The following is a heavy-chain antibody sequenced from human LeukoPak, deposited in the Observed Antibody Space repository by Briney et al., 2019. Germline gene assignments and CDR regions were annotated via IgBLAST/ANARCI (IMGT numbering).Heavy chain of an antibody. D-gene: IGHD2-15*01. CDR1: GFTFTSSA. CDR3: AEARSGGPSAISGGMDV. Sequence: ASVKVSCKASGFTFTSSAMQWVRQARGQRLEWIGWIVVGSGNTNYAQKFQERVTITRDMSTSTAYMELSSLRSEDTAVYYCAEARSGGPSAISGGMDVWGQGTTVTVSS. V-gene: IGHV1-58*02. CDR2: IVVGSGNT. J-gene: IGHJ6*02.